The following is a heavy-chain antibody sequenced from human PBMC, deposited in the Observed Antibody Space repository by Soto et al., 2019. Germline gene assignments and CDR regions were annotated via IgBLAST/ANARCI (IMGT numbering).Heavy chain of an antibody. V-gene: IGHV3-30*18. CDR2: ISYDGSNK. D-gene: IGHD6-13*01. CDR3: AKDSIAAAGTGFDP. J-gene: IGHJ5*02. Sequence: QVQLVESGGGVVQPGRSLRLSCAASGFTFSSYGMHWVRQAPGKGLEWVAVISYDGSNKYYADSVKGRFTISRDNSKNTLYLQMNSLRAEDTAVYYCAKDSIAAAGTGFDPWGQGTLVTVSS. CDR1: GFTFSSYG.